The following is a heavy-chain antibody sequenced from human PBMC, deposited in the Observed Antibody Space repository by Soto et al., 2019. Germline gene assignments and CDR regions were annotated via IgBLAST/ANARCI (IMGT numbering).Heavy chain of an antibody. CDR1: GFTFSSYS. CDR3: AREVVVAATGPVYFDY. Sequence: GGSLILSCAASGFTFSSYSMNWVRQAPGKGLEWVSSISSSSSYIYHADSVKGRFTISRDNAKNSLYLQMNSLRAEDTAVYYCAREVVVAATGPVYFDYWGQGTLVTVSS. V-gene: IGHV3-21*01. D-gene: IGHD2-15*01. CDR2: ISSSSSYI. J-gene: IGHJ4*02.